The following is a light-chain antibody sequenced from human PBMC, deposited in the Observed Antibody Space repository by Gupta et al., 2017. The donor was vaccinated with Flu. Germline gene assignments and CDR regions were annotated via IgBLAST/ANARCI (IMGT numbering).Light chain of an antibody. CDR2: GAS. CDR3: QLYGSSAKT. V-gene: IGKV3-20*01. CDR1: KSVSSNY. J-gene: IGKJ4*01. Sequence: GTLSLSSGERATISCRTSKSVSSNYLAWYQQKPGQAPRLLIYGASSRATGIPDRFSGSASGTDFTLTISSLEPEDFAVYYCQLYGSSAKTFGRGTKVEIK.